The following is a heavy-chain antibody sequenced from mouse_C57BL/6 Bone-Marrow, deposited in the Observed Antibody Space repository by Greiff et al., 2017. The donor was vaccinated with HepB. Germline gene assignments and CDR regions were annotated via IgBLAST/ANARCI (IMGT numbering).Heavy chain of an antibody. D-gene: IGHD1-1*02. CDR2: ISDGGSYT. CDR1: GFTFSSYA. J-gene: IGHJ4*01. CDR3: ARDRLWSYAMDY. V-gene: IGHV5-4*01. Sequence: EVQGVESGGGLVKPGGSLKLSCAASGFTFSSYAMSWVRQTPEKRLEWVATISDGGSYTYYPDNVKGRFTISRDNAKNNLYLQMSHLKSEDTAMYYCARDRLWSYAMDYWGQGTSVTVSS.